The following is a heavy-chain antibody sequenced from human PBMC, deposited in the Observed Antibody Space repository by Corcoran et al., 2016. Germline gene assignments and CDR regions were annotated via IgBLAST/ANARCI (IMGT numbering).Heavy chain of an antibody. CDR3: ARGGGSLTD. D-gene: IGHD1-26*01. V-gene: IGHV6-1*01. Sequence: QVQLQQSGPGLVKPSQTLSLTCAISGDSVSSNTAGWRWIRQSPSRGLEWLGRTYYRSKWYQDYAESVKSRITINPDTSKNQFSLQLNSVTPEDTAVYYCARGGGSLTDWGQGTLVTVSS. J-gene: IGHJ1*01. CDR2: TYYRSKWYQ. CDR1: GDSVSSNTAG.